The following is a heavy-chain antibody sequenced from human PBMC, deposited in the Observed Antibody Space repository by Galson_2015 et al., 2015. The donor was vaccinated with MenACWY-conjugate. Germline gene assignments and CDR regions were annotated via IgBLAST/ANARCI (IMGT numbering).Heavy chain of an antibody. CDR1: GFTFSSYW. Sequence: SLRLSCAASGFTFSSYWIHWVRQAPGKGLVWVSRINSDGSTTTYADSVKGRFTISRDNAKNTLYLQMNSLRAEDTAVYYCARLSRFGEVYPAAGMDVWGLGTTVTVSS. D-gene: IGHD3-10*01. J-gene: IGHJ6*02. V-gene: IGHV3-74*01. CDR3: ARLSRFGEVYPAAGMDV. CDR2: INSDGSTT.